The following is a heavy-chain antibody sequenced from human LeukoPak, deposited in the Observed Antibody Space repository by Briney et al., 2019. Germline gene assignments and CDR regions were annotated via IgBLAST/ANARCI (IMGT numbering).Heavy chain of an antibody. J-gene: IGHJ4*02. Sequence: GGSLRLSCAASGFTFSSYGMHWVRQAPGKGLEWVAVISYDGSNKYYADSVKGRFTISRDNSKNTLYLQMNSLRAEDTAVYYCARGPYDSSGQYYFAYWGQGTLVTVSS. D-gene: IGHD3-22*01. CDR2: ISYDGSNK. V-gene: IGHV3-30*03. CDR1: GFTFSSYG. CDR3: ARGPYDSSGQYYFAY.